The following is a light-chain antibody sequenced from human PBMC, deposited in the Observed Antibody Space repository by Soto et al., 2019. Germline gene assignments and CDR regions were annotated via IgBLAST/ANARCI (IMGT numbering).Light chain of an antibody. CDR3: SSYTSSSTYV. V-gene: IGLV2-14*01. CDR1: SSDVGGYNY. CDR2: EVS. J-gene: IGLJ1*01. Sequence: QSVLTQPASVSGSPGQSITISCTGTSSDVGGYNYVSWYQQHPGKAPKLMIYEVSNRPSGVSNRFSGSKSGHTASLTISGLQAEDEADYYCSSYTSSSTYVFGTGTKGTV.